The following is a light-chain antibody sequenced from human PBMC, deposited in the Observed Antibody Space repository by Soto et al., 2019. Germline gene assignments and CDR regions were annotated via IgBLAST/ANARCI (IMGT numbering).Light chain of an antibody. V-gene: IGKV1-5*01. Sequence: DIHMTQAPSTLSASVVDRVTITCRASQSISSWLAWYQQKPGKAPKLLIYDASSLESGVPSRFSGSGSGTEFTLTISSLQPDDFATYYCQQYNSYLWTFGQGTKVDIK. J-gene: IGKJ1*01. CDR2: DAS. CDR1: QSISSW. CDR3: QQYNSYLWT.